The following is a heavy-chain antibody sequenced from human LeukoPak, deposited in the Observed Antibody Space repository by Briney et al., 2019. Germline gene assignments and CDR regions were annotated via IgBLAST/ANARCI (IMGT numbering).Heavy chain of an antibody. CDR2: ISSSSRYI. CDR1: GFTFSSYS. J-gene: IGHJ5*02. Sequence: GGSLRLSCAASGFTFSSYSMNWVRQAPGKGLEWVSSISSSSRYIYYADSVKGRFTISRDNAKNSLYLQMNSLRAEDTAVYYCARDPRDGVVVPAAIIGWFDPWGQGTLVTVSS. V-gene: IGHV3-21*01. D-gene: IGHD2-2*01. CDR3: ARDPRDGVVVPAAIIGWFDP.